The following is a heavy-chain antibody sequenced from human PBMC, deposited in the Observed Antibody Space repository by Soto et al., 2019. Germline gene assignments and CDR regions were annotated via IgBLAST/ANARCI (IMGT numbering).Heavy chain of an antibody. V-gene: IGHV5-10-1*01. CDR2: IDPTDSYT. D-gene: IGHD6-19*01. J-gene: IGHJ4*02. CDR1: GYTFSNYW. CDR3: AIHSRIAVSST. Sequence: GESLKIPCKGSGYTFSNYWIRWVRQMPGKVLEWMGRIDPTDSYTSYSPSFRGHVTFSVDKSINTAYLQWSSLKASDTTIYYCAIHSRIAVSSTWGQGXLVTVYS.